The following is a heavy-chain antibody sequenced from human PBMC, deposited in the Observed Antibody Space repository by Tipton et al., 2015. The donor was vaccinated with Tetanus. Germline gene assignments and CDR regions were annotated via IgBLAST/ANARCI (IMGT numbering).Heavy chain of an antibody. CDR1: GGSFSGYY. D-gene: IGHD3-22*01. CDR3: ASVIVNFDY. J-gene: IGHJ4*02. Sequence: TLSLTCAVYGGSFSGYYWSWIRQPPGKGLEWIGEINHSGSTNYNPSLKSRVTMSVDTSKNQFSLKLSSVTAADTAVYYCASVIVNFDYWGQGTLVTVSS. CDR2: INHSGST. V-gene: IGHV4-34*01.